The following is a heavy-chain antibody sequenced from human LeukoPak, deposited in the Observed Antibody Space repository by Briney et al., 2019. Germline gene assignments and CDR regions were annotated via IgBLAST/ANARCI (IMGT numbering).Heavy chain of an antibody. J-gene: IGHJ6*03. CDR1: GGSISSYY. D-gene: IGHD5-18*01. CDR2: IYTSGST. Sequence: SETLSLTCTVSGGSISSYYWSWIRQPAGKGLEWIGRIYTSGSTNYNPSLKSRVTMSVDTSKNQFSLKLSSVTAADTAVYYCARGHAQLWYYYYYYMDVWGKGTTVTVSS. V-gene: IGHV4-4*07. CDR3: ARGHAQLWYYYYYYMDV.